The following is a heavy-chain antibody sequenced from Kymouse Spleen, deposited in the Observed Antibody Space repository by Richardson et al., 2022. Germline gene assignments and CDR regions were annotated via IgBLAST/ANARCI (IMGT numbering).Heavy chain of an antibody. Sequence: EVQLVESGGGLVKPGGSLRLSCAASGFTFSSYSMNWVRQAPGKGLEWVSSISSSSSYIYYADSVKGRFTISRDNAKNSLYLQMNSLRAEDTAVYYCARDEIGELLSYYYYYGMDVWGQGTTVTVSS. CDR1: GFTFSSYS. CDR2: ISSSSSYI. D-gene: IGHD3-10*01. CDR3: ARDEIGELLSYYYYYGMDV. V-gene: IGHV3-21*03. J-gene: IGHJ6*02.